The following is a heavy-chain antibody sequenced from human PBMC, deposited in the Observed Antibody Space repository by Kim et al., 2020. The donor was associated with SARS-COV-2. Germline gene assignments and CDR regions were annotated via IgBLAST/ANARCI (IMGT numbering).Heavy chain of an antibody. CDR3: VRVGGLLWSNAFDI. V-gene: IGHV3-30*03. D-gene: IGHD3-10*01. Sequence: GGSLRLSCAASGFTFSSYGMHWVRQAPGKGLEWVAVISYDGSNKYYADSVKGRFTISRDNSKNTLYLQMNSLRAEDTAVYYCVRVGGLLWSNAFDIWGQGTMVTVSS. CDR1: GFTFSSYG. J-gene: IGHJ3*02. CDR2: ISYDGSNK.